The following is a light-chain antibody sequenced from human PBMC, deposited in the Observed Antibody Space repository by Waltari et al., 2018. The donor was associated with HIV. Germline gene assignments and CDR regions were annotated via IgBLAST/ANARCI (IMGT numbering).Light chain of an antibody. J-gene: IGKJ2*01. CDR3: QQHDVSPDT. CDR2: CAS. CDR1: QSLYNSNNKNS. Sequence: DIVMTQSPDSLDLSLGASATIHCRSSQSLYNSNNKNSLAGYQQKPGQPPKLLIYCASTRNSGVPDRFNGSGSATDFSLSISSLHAEDVTVYYCQQHDVSPDTFGQGTKV. V-gene: IGKV4-1*01.